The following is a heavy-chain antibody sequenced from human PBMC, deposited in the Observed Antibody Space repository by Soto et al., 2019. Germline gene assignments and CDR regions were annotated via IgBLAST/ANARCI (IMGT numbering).Heavy chain of an antibody. D-gene: IGHD4-4*01. CDR3: ARGGRQLYFDY. V-gene: IGHV3-7*01. J-gene: IGHJ4*02. Sequence: GGSLRLSCAASGFTCSSYWMSWVRQAPGKGLEWVANIKQDGSEKYYVGSVKGRFPISRDNAKNSLYLQMNSLRAEDTAVYYCARGGRQLYFDYWGQGTLVTVSS. CDR2: IKQDGSEK. CDR1: GFTCSSYW.